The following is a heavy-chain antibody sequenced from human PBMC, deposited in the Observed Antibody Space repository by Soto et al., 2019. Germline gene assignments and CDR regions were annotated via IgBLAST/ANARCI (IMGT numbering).Heavy chain of an antibody. V-gene: IGHV3-23*01. J-gene: IGHJ4*02. Sequence: EGSLRLSCAASGFTFSTYAMSWVRQAPGTGLQWVSTISGSASSTYYADSVKGRFTISRDNSKHTLYLQMNSLRAEDTAVYYCAKDPGYYYFDYWGQGTLVTVSS. CDR1: GFTFSTYA. D-gene: IGHD3-22*01. CDR2: ISGSASST. CDR3: AKDPGYYYFDY.